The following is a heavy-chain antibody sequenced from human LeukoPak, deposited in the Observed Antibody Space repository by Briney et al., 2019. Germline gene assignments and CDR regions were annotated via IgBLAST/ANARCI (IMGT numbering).Heavy chain of an antibody. CDR1: GFKFSDYG. D-gene: IGHD3-9*01. Sequence: LPGGSLRFSCAASGFKFSDYGMSWVRQAPGKGLEWVSGINWNADSTGYADSVKGRFTISKDNAKNSLFLQMNSLRAEDTAMYYCARAILSDPKYYGMDVWGQGTTVTVSS. CDR3: ARAILSDPKYYGMDV. CDR2: INWNADST. V-gene: IGHV3-20*04. J-gene: IGHJ6*02.